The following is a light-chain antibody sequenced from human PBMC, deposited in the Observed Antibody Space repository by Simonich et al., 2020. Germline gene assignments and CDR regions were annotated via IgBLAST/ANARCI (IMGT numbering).Light chain of an antibody. CDR3: QQYNNWPPWT. J-gene: IGKJ1*01. V-gene: IGKV3-15*01. CDR2: GAS. Sequence: EIVMTQSPATLSVSPGERATLSCRASQSVSSNLAWYQQKPGQAPRLLIYGASPRDTGIPARFSGSGSGTEFPLTISSMQSEDFAVYYCQQYNNWPPWTFGQGTKVEIK. CDR1: QSVSSN.